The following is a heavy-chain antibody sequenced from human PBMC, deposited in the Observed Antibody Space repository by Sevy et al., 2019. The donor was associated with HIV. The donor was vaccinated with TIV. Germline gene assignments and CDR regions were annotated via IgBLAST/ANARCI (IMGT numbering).Heavy chain of an antibody. J-gene: IGHJ2*01. Sequence: GGSLRLSCAASGFTFSSYSMNWVRQAPGKGLEWVSYISSSGSTIYYADSVKGRFTISRDNAKNSLYLQMNSLRDEDTAVYYCARMYYYDSSGPGPGYFDLWGRGTLVTVSS. V-gene: IGHV3-48*02. D-gene: IGHD3-22*01. CDR3: ARMYYYDSSGPGPGYFDL. CDR1: GFTFSSYS. CDR2: ISSSGSTI.